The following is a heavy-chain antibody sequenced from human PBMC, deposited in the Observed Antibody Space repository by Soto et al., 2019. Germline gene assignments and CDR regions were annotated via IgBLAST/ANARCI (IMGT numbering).Heavy chain of an antibody. J-gene: IGHJ4*01. V-gene: IGHV1-18*01. Sequence: ASVKVSCKASGYTFLKYGINWVRQAPGQGLEWMGGIQTDNDHASFAQKFEGRVTMTTDTSASTAYMELRSLRSDDTAVYYCARASYDILTGNTENDYWG. CDR2: IQTDNDHA. CDR3: ARASYDILTGNTENDY. CDR1: GYTFLKYG. D-gene: IGHD3-9*01.